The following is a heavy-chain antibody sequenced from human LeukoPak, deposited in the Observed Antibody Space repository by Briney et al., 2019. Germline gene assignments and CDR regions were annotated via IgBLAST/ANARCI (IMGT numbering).Heavy chain of an antibody. Sequence: GASVKVSCKTSGYTFTSYAMHWVRQAPGQRLEWMGWIYAGNGNTKYSQKFQGRVTITRDTSASTAYMELSSLRSEDTAVYYCARDRSGWYDYYFEYWGQGTLVTVSS. D-gene: IGHD6-19*01. CDR1: GYTFTSYA. J-gene: IGHJ4*02. V-gene: IGHV1-3*01. CDR2: IYAGNGNT. CDR3: ARDRSGWYDYYFEY.